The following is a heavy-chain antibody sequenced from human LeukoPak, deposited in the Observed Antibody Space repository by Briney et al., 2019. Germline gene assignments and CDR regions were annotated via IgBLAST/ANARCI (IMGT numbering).Heavy chain of an antibody. D-gene: IGHD2-15*01. CDR1: SGSLSGYY. Sequence: SETLSLTCAVYSGSLSGYYWSWIRQPPGKGLEWIGEINHSGSTNYNPSLKSRVTISVDTSMNYFFLRLSSVTAADTTVYYCARGRVAATPVTSYWGQGTLVTVSS. CDR2: INHSGST. V-gene: IGHV4-34*01. CDR3: ARGRVAATPVTSY. J-gene: IGHJ4*02.